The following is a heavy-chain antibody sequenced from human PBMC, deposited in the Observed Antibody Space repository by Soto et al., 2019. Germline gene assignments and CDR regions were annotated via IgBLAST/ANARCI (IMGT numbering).Heavy chain of an antibody. D-gene: IGHD3-3*01. J-gene: IGHJ4*02. V-gene: IGHV4-59*01. CDR1: GGSIGRYY. Sequence: PSETLSLTCTVSGGSIGRYYWSWIRQPPGKGLEWIGYMSYSGSSNYNPSLKSRVTISVDTSRNQFSLKLSSVIAADTAVYYCARAGWSAYHTAAFFDFWGQGALVTVPS. CDR2: MSYSGSS. CDR3: ARAGWSAYHTAAFFDF.